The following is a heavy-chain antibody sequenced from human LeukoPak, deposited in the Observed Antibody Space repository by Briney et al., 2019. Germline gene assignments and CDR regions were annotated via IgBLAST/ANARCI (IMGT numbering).Heavy chain of an antibody. J-gene: IGHJ4*02. Sequence: SETLSLTCTVSGYSISSGYYWGWIRQPPGKGLEWLGSIYRSGSTYYNPYLKSRVIISVDTSKNQFSLKLRSVTAADTAVYYCASTTVASGYWGQGTLVIVSS. D-gene: IGHD4-23*01. CDR1: GYSISSGYY. V-gene: IGHV4-38-2*02. CDR3: ASTTVASGY. CDR2: IYRSGST.